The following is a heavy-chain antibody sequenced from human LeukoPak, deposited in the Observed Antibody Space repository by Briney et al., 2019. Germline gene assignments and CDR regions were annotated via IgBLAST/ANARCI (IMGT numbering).Heavy chain of an antibody. V-gene: IGHV3-30*02. CDR1: GFSFSSFG. J-gene: IGHJ4*02. CDR3: AKDTAAAKYYFDY. Sequence: GGSLRLSCAASGFSFSSFGMHWVRQAPGKGLEWVAFVRCDGNNKYYADSVKGRFTISRDNSKSTLYLQMDSLRAEDTAVYYCAKDTAAAKYYFDYGGQGTLVTVSS. CDR2: VRCDGNNK. D-gene: IGHD6-13*01.